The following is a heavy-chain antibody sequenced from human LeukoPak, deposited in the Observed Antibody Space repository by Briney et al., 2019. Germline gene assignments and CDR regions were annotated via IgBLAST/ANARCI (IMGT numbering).Heavy chain of an antibody. CDR1: GFTFSRDW. D-gene: IGHD2/OR15-2a*01. J-gene: IGHJ4*02. V-gene: IGHV3-74*01. CDR3: ARGDFLPAGFDY. Sequence: GGSLRLSCVASGFTFSRDWMHWLRHAPGKGLVGVSRISSDGRNTTYADSVKGRFTISRDNAKNTLYLKMNSLRADATAFYSGARGDFLPAGFDYWGQGALVTVSS. CDR2: ISSDGRNT.